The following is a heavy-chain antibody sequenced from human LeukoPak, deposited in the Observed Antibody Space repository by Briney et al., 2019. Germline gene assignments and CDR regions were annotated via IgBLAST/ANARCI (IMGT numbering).Heavy chain of an antibody. Sequence: SQTLSLTCTVSGGSISSGGYYWSWIRQHPGKGLEWIGYIYCSGSTYYNPSLKSRVTISVDTSKNQFSLKLSSVTAADTAVYYCARDLIVVVPAATYYYGMDVWGQGTTVTVSS. D-gene: IGHD2-2*01. CDR3: ARDLIVVVPAATYYYGMDV. V-gene: IGHV4-31*03. J-gene: IGHJ6*02. CDR2: IYCSGST. CDR1: GGSISSGGYY.